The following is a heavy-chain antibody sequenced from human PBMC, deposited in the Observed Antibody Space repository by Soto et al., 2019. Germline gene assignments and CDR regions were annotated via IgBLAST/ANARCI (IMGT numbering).Heavy chain of an antibody. CDR2: INHSGST. Sequence: QVQLQQWGAGLLKPSETLSLTCAVYGGSFSGYYWSWIRQPPGKGLEWIGEINHSGSTKYNPSLKSRVTISVDTSQNQFSLKLSSVTAADTAVYYCARGRTMVRGVIIFYYYMDVWGKGTTVTVSS. J-gene: IGHJ6*03. CDR1: GGSFSGYY. V-gene: IGHV4-34*01. CDR3: ARGRTMVRGVIIFYYYMDV. D-gene: IGHD3-10*01.